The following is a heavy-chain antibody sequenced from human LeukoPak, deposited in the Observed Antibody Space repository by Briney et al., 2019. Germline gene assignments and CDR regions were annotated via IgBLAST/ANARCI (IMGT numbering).Heavy chain of an antibody. CDR1: GYTFTSYD. CDR3: ARGGLVGGEYYYYMDV. Sequence: GASVKVSCKASGYTFTSYDINWVRQATGQGLEWMGWMNPNSGNTGYAQKFQGRVTITRNTSISTAYMELSSLRSEDTAVYYCARGGLVGGEYYYYMDVWGKGTKVTVSS. D-gene: IGHD2-15*01. J-gene: IGHJ6*03. CDR2: MNPNSGNT. V-gene: IGHV1-8*03.